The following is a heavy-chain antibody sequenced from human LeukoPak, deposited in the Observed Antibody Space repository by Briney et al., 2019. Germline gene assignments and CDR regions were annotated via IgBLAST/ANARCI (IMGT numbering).Heavy chain of an antibody. CDR3: ATLRDFWSGNYYYYYMDV. CDR1: GYTLTELS. CDR2: FDPEDGET. D-gene: IGHD3-3*01. J-gene: IGHJ6*03. V-gene: IGHV1-24*01. Sequence: ASVKVSCKVSGYTLTELSMHWVRQAPGKGLEWMGGFDPEDGETIYAQKFQGRVTMTEDTSTDTAYMELSSLRSEDTAVYYCATLRDFWSGNYYYYYMDVWGKGTTVTVSS.